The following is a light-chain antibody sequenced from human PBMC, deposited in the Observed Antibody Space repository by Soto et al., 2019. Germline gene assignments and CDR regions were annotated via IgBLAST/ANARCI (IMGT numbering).Light chain of an antibody. CDR3: KQYGSTHRT. CDR1: QSVSRNY. Sequence: EIVLTQSPGTLSLSPGERATLSCRGSQSVSRNYLAWYQHKPGQAPRLLIYGASSRATGIQDRFSGIGSRTDFTLTISRLEPEDVAVYYCKQYGSTHRTFGQGTKVEI. J-gene: IGKJ1*01. V-gene: IGKV3-20*01. CDR2: GAS.